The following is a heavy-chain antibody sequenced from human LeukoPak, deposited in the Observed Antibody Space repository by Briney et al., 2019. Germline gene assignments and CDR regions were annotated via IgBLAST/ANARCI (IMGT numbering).Heavy chain of an antibody. D-gene: IGHD3-3*01. J-gene: IGHJ4*02. V-gene: IGHV3-30-3*01. CDR1: GFTFSSYA. CDR3: ATDRGWRTSGYYLYYFEY. CDR2: ISYDGSNK. Sequence: GGSLRLSCAAPGFTFSSYAMHWVRQAPGKGLEWVAVISYDGSNKYYADSVKGRFTISRDNSKNTLYLQMSSLRAEDTAVYYCATDRGWRTSGYYLYYFEYWGQGTLVTFSS.